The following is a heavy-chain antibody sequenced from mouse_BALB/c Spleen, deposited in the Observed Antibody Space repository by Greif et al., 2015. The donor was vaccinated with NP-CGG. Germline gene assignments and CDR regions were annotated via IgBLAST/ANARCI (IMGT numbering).Heavy chain of an antibody. Sequence: VQLQQSGAELAKPGASVKMSCKASGYTFTSYWMHWVKQRPGQGLEWIGYINPSTAYTEYNQKFKDKATLTADKSSSTAYKQLSSLTSEDSAVYYCARDYGSFAYWGQGTLVTVSA. CDR1: GYTFTSYW. J-gene: IGHJ3*01. V-gene: IGHV1-7*01. D-gene: IGHD1-2*01. CDR2: INPSTAYT. CDR3: ARDYGSFAY.